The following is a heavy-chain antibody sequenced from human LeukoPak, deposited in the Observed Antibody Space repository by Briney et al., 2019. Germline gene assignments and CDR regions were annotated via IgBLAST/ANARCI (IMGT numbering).Heavy chain of an antibody. Sequence: GGSLRLSCAASGFTFSSHGMSWVRQAPAKGLEWVSTITGVGGNTYYADSVKGRFTISRDNAKNSLYLQMNSLRDEDTAVYYCARDRGGYEFFDSWGQGILVTVSS. CDR1: GFTFSSHG. CDR3: ARDRGGYEFFDS. D-gene: IGHD5-12*01. J-gene: IGHJ4*02. CDR2: ITGVGGNT. V-gene: IGHV3-23*01.